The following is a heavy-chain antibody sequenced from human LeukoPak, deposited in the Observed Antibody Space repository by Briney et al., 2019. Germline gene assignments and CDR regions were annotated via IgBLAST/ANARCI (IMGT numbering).Heavy chain of an antibody. D-gene: IGHD2-2*01. CDR1: GFTFSSYA. CDR2: ISGSGGST. CDR3: ARVRGYCSSTSCFSPEYYYYYYYMDV. J-gene: IGHJ6*03. Sequence: GGSLRLSCAASGFTFSSYAMSWVRQAPGKGLEWVSAISGSGGSTYYADSVKGRFTISRDNSKNTLYLQMNSLRAEDTAVYYCARVRGYCSSTSCFSPEYYYYYYYMDVWGKGTTVTVSS. V-gene: IGHV3-23*01.